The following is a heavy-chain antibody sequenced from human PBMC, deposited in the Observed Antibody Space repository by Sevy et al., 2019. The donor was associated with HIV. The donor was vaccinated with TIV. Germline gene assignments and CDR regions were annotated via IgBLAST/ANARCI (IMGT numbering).Heavy chain of an antibody. CDR1: GFTFSSYW. CDR2: IKQDGSEK. Sequence: GGSLRLSCAASGFTFSSYWMSWVRQAPGKGLGWVANIKQDGSEKYYVDSVKGRFTISRDNAKNSLYLQMNSLRAEDTAVYYCARDRVHSSGYYYYYYYGMDVWGQGTTVTVSS. V-gene: IGHV3-7*01. J-gene: IGHJ6*02. D-gene: IGHD3-22*01. CDR3: ARDRVHSSGYYYYYYYGMDV.